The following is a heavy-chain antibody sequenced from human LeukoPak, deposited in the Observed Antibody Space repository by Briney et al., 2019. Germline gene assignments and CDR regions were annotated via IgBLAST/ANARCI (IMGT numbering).Heavy chain of an antibody. Sequence: PSETLSLTCTVSGVTISGSSYYWGWIRQPPGKGLEWIGSIYYSGSTYYNPSLKSRVTISVDTSKNQFSLKLNSVTAADTAVYYCARGGGSSWYVYWGQGTLVTVSS. V-gene: IGHV4-39*02. J-gene: IGHJ4*02. CDR3: ARGGGSSWYVY. CDR2: IYYSGST. D-gene: IGHD6-13*01. CDR1: GVTISGSSYY.